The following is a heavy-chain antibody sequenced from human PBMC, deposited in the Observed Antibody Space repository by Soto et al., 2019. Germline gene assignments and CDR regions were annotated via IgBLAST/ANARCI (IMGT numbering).Heavy chain of an antibody. CDR3: AKNTEDYYYYYGMDV. D-gene: IGHD5-18*01. CDR1: GGSISSYY. Sequence: SETLSLTCTVSGGSISSYYWSWIRQPAGKGLEWIGRIYTSGSTNYNPSLKSRVTMSVDTSKNQFSLKLSSVTAAGTAVYYCAKNTEDYYYYYGMDVWGQGTTVTVSS. V-gene: IGHV4-4*07. CDR2: IYTSGST. J-gene: IGHJ6*02.